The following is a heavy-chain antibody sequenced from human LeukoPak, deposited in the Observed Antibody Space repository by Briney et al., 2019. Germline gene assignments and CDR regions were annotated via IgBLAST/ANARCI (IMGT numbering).Heavy chain of an antibody. V-gene: IGHV4-34*01. CDR1: GGSFSGYY. D-gene: IGHD2-2*01. J-gene: IGHJ4*02. CDR2: INHSGST. CDR3: ARGYCSSTSCFGSTIPFDY. Sequence: SETLSLTCAVYGGSFSGYYWSWIRQPPGKGREWMGEINHSGSTNYNPSLKSRVTISVDTSKNQFSLKLSSVTAADTAVYYCARGYCSSTSCFGSTIPFDYWGQGTLVTVSS.